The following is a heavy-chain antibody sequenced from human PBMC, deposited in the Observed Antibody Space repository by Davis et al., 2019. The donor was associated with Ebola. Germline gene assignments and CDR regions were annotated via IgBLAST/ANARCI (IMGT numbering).Heavy chain of an antibody. Sequence: GGSLRLSCAASGFTFSSYAMTWARQAPGKGLEWVSAVTSSGGGTYYADSVKGRFTISRDNSKNTLYLQMNSLRAEDTAVYYCAKDENFWSGYAHFDYWGQGTLVTVSS. CDR1: GFTFSSYA. J-gene: IGHJ4*02. CDR3: AKDENFWSGYAHFDY. D-gene: IGHD3-3*01. CDR2: VTSSGGGT. V-gene: IGHV3-23*01.